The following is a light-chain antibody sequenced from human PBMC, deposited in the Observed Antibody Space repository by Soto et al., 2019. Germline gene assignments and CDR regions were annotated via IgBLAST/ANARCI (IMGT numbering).Light chain of an antibody. J-gene: IGKJ3*01. CDR2: DAS. V-gene: IGKV1-33*01. CDR1: QSIDKY. CDR3: QQYDDLPFT. Sequence: DIQMTQSPSSLSASVGDRVTITCQASQSIDKYLNWYQQKPGKAPKLLIYDASNLETGVPSRFSGGGSGRDFTFTITSLQPEDVAIYYCQQYDDLPFTFGPGTKVDIK.